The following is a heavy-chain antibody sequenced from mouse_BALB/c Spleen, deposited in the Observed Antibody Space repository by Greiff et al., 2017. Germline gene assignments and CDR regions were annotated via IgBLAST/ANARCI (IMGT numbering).Heavy chain of an antibody. V-gene: IGHV3-2*02. J-gene: IGHJ4*01. CDR1: GYSITSDYA. Sequence: EVKLMESGPGLVKPSQSLSLTCTVTGYSITSDYAWNWIRQFPGNKLEWMGYISYSGSTSYNPSLKSRISITRDTSKNQFFLQLNSVTTEDTATYYCARHYRYDVGAMDYWGQGTSVTVSS. D-gene: IGHD2-14*01. CDR3: ARHYRYDVGAMDY. CDR2: ISYSGST.